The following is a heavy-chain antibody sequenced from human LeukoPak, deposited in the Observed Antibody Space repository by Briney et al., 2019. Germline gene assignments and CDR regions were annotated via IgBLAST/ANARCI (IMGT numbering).Heavy chain of an antibody. J-gene: IGHJ6*03. D-gene: IGHD3-3*01. CDR1: GGTFSTYA. V-gene: IGHV1-69*05. CDR2: IIPTVGTA. Sequence: SVKVSCKASGGTFSTYAISWVRQAPGQGLEWMGGIIPTVGTANYAQKFQGRVTITTDESTSTAYMERSSLRSEDTAVYYCARSYAFGVVYYYYYMDVWGKGTTVTVSS. CDR3: ARSYAFGVVYYYYYMDV.